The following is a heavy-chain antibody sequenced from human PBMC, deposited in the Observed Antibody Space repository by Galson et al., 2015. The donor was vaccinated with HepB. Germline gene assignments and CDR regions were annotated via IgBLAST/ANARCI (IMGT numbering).Heavy chain of an antibody. J-gene: IGHJ5*02. CDR2: IGFDGSNT. V-gene: IGHV3-33*01. CDR1: GFTFSDYG. Sequence: SLRLSCAASGFTFSDYGMHWVRQAPGKGLEWVARIGFDGSNTYYADSVKGRFNISRDNSRNTLYLQMNSLRAEDTAVYFCARGPYYDEGWFDPWGQGTLVTVSS. CDR3: ARGPYYDEGWFDP. D-gene: IGHD3-22*01.